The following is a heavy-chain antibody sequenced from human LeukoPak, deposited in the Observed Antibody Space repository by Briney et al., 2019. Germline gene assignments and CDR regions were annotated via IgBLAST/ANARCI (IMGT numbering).Heavy chain of an antibody. V-gene: IGHV1-2*02. CDR1: GYTFTSYY. D-gene: IGHD3-22*01. Sequence: ASVKVSCKASGYTFTSYYLHWVRQAPGQGPEWMGWINPNSGGTNYAQKFRGRVTMTRDTSISTAYMELSRLRSDDTAEYYCAGALYYDSSGYYSSSYYYFQHWGQGTLVTVSS. CDR2: INPNSGGT. J-gene: IGHJ1*01. CDR3: AGALYYDSSGYYSSSYYYFQH.